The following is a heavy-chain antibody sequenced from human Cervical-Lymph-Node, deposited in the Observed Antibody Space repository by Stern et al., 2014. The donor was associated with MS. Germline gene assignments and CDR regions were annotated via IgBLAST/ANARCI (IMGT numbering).Heavy chain of an antibody. Sequence: QVQLQESGPGLVKPSQTLSLTCTVSGGSISSGDYYWSWIRQPPGKGLVWIGYLYYSGSTYYIPSLKSRVTISVDTSKNQFSLKLSSVTAADTAVYYCASANCSSTSCPNWFDPWGQGTLVTVSS. CDR3: ASANCSSTSCPNWFDP. J-gene: IGHJ5*02. V-gene: IGHV4-30-4*01. D-gene: IGHD2-2*01. CDR2: LYYSGST. CDR1: GGSISSGDYY.